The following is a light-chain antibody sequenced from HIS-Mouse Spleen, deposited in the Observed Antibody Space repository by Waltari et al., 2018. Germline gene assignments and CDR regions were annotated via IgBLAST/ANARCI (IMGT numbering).Light chain of an antibody. CDR3: QSADSSGTYVV. CDR1: ALPKQY. Sequence: SYELTQPPSVSVSPGQTARITCSGDALPKQYCDWYQQKPGQAPVLVIYKDSERPSGIPERFSGSSSGTTVTLTISGVQAEDEADYYCQSADSSGTYVVFGGGTKLTVL. CDR2: KDS. J-gene: IGLJ2*01. V-gene: IGLV3-25*03.